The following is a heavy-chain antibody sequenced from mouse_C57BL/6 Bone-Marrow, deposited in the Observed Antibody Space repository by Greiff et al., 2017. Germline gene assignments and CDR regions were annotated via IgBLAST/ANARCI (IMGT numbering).Heavy chain of an antibody. Sequence: QVQLKESGAELVKPGASVKLSCKASGYTFTEYTIHWVKLRSGQGLEWIGWFYPGSGSIKYNEKFKDNATLTADKSSSTVYMEISRLTSEDSAVYFCARHEENDGYYAWFAYWGQGTLVTVSA. J-gene: IGHJ3*01. CDR1: GYTFTEYT. CDR3: ARHEENDGYYAWFAY. D-gene: IGHD2-3*01. V-gene: IGHV1-62-2*01. CDR2: FYPGSGSI.